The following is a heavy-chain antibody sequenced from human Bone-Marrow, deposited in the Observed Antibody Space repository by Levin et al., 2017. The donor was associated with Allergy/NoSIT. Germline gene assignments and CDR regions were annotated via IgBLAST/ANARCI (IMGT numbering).Heavy chain of an antibody. CDR2: ISGSGEST. D-gene: IGHD3-10*01. CDR3: AKQGWASNGAGSYLDY. J-gene: IGHJ4*02. Sequence: GGSLRLSCVASGLTFNYAMSWVRQAPGKGLEWVSAISGSGESTFYVDSVKGRFTISRDNSRNTLYLHISDLRADDTAVYYCAKQGWASNGAGSYLDYWGQGTLVSVSS. CDR1: GLTFNYA. V-gene: IGHV3-23*01.